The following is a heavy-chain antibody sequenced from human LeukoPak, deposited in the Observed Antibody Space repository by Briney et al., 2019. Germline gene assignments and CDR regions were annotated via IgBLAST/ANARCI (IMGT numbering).Heavy chain of an antibody. V-gene: IGHV1-2*02. J-gene: IGHJ4*02. CDR1: GYTFTGYY. D-gene: IGHD1-26*01. CDR3: ASYYSGSYFYFDY. Sequence: ASVKVSCKASGYTFTGYYMHWVRQAPGQGLEWMGWINPDSGGTNYPLKFQGRVTMTRDTSISTAYMELSRLRSDDTAVYYCASYYSGSYFYFDYWGQGTLVTVSS. CDR2: INPDSGGT.